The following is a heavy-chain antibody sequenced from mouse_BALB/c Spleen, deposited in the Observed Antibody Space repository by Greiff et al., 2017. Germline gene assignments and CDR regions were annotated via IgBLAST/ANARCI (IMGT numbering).Heavy chain of an antibody. V-gene: IGHV5-17*02. CDR2: ISSGSSTI. J-gene: IGHJ3*01. CDR1: GFTFSSFG. Sequence: EVMLVESGGGLVQPGGSRKLSCAASGFTFSSFGMHWVRQAPEKGLEWVAYISSGSSTIYYADTVKGRFTIYRDNPKNTLFLQVTSLRSEDTAMFYYATHPAYWGQGTLVTVSA. CDR3: ATHPAY.